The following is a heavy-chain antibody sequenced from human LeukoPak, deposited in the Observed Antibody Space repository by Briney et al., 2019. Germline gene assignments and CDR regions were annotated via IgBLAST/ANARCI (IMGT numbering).Heavy chain of an antibody. CDR2: ISPDGSIT. J-gene: IGHJ5*02. V-gene: IGHV3-74*01. D-gene: IGHD2-21*02. CDR3: ARKFDCYDHL. CDR1: GFPFSSYW. Sequence: GGSLRLSCAASGFPFSSYWIHWVRQAPGKGLVWVSRISPDGSITGYADSVKGRFTMSRDNAKNTLYLQLGSLRAEDTSIYYCARKFDCYDHLWGQGTLVTVSS.